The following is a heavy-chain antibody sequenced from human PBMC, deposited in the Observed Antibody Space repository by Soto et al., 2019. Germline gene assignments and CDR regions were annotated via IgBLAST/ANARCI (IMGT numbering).Heavy chain of an antibody. J-gene: IGHJ3*02. D-gene: IGHD3-3*01. Sequence: QLHLVQSGAVVKKPGASVTVSCSASGYPVTAYYMHWVRQAPGRGLEWMGGINPATGAAKYTQTFQGRVTMPRDTSTSTVFMELSGLTSDDTAVFYCARGGGVGVAGSAAFDMWGQGTLVTVSS. CDR2: INPATGAA. V-gene: IGHV1-2*02. CDR3: ARGGGVGVAGSAAFDM. CDR1: GYPVTAYY.